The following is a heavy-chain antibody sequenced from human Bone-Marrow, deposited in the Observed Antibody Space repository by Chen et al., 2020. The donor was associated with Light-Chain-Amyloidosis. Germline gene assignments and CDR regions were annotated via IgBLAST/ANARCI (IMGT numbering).Heavy chain of an antibody. CDR1: GFTFSSYA. J-gene: IGHJ5*02. V-gene: IGHV3-30*01. CDR2: ISYDGSNK. Sequence: QVQLVESGGGVVQPGRSLRLSCAASGFTFSSYAMHWVRQAPGKGLEWVAVISYDGSNKYYADSVKGRFTISRDNSKNTLYLQMNSLRAEDTAVYYCARGGAGGQGWFDPWGQGTLVTVSS. D-gene: IGHD1-26*01. CDR3: ARGGAGGQGWFDP.